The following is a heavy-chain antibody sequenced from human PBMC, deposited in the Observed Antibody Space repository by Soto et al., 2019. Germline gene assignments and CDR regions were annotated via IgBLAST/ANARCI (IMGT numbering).Heavy chain of an antibody. CDR2: IIPIHGTT. Sequence: QMEQSGAEVRKPGSSVKVSCKPSGGSLTSYPMAWVRQAPGQGFEWMGGIIPIHGTTEYAQKFQGTVTITADESTNRATLELTALTSEATAVYYCARGWGLVSWGQGTLVTISS. V-gene: IGHV1-69*01. J-gene: IGHJ4*02. CDR3: ARGWGLVS. CDR1: GGSLTSYP. D-gene: IGHD3-16*01.